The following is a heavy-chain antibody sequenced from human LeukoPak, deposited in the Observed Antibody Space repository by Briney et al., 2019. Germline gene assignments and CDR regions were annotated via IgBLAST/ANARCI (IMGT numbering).Heavy chain of an antibody. V-gene: IGHV3-23*01. Sequence: GGSLRLSCAASGFSFSTYAMSWVREAPGKGLEWVSSISGSGDNTYYAESVKCRFTISSDNSKTPLFLQMHSLRAEDTAVFYCAKRSGYTTGWFFDFWGQGTLVTVSS. CDR3: AKRSGYTTGWFFDF. CDR2: ISGSGDNT. CDR1: GFSFSTYA. J-gene: IGHJ4*02. D-gene: IGHD6-19*01.